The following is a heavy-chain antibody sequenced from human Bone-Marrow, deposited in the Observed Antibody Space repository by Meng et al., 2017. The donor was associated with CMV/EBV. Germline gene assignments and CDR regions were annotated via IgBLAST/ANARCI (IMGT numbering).Heavy chain of an antibody. J-gene: IGHJ5*02. CDR3: EREIAAESDWNWFDP. V-gene: IGHV4-39*07. CDR1: GGSISSSSYY. CDR2: IYYSGST. D-gene: IGHD6-13*01. Sequence: GSLSLSCTVSGGSISSSSYYWGWIRQPPGKGLEWIGSIYYSGSTYYNPSLKSRVTISVDTSKNQFSLKLSSVTAADTAVYYCEREIAAESDWNWFDPWGQGTLVTVSS.